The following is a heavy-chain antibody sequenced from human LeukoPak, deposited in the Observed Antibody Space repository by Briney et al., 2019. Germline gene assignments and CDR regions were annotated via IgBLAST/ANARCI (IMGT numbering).Heavy chain of an antibody. D-gene: IGHD2-21*02. J-gene: IGHJ3*02. CDR1: GFTFSNYW. CDR3: ARDLDTYVVLTAYDTFDI. CDR2: IKPSGSEK. V-gene: IGHV3-7*01. Sequence: GGSLRLSCEGSGFTFSNYWMTWVRQAPEKGLEWVANIKPSGSEKHYADSVEGRFTISRDNAKNSLYLQMNSLRAEDTAVYYCARDLDTYVVLTAYDTFDIWGQGTMATVSS.